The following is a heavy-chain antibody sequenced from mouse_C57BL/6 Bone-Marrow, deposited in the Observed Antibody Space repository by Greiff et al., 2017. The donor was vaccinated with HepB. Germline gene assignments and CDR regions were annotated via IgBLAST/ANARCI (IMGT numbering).Heavy chain of an antibody. J-gene: IGHJ4*01. CDR3: ARNHYGSSYRAMDY. Sequence: VKLVESGPGLVAPSQSLSITCTVSGFSLTSYAISWVRQPPGKGLEWLGVIWTGGGTNYNSALKSRLSISKDNSKSQVFLKMNSLQTDDTARYYCARNHYGSSYRAMDYWGQGTSVTVSS. V-gene: IGHV2-9-1*01. D-gene: IGHD1-1*01. CDR2: IWTGGGT. CDR1: GFSLTSYA.